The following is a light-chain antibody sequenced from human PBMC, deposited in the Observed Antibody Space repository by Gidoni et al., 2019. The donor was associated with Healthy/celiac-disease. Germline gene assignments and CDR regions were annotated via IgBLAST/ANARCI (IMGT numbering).Light chain of an antibody. J-gene: IGKJ1*01. CDR1: QSVLYSSNNKNY. CDR2: WAS. V-gene: IGKV4-1*01. CDR3: QQYYSTPT. Sequence: DIVMTQSPDSLAVSLGERATINCKSSQSVLYSSNNKNYLAWYQQKPGQPPKLLIYWASTRESGVPDRFSGSGSGTDFTLTISSLQAEDVAVYYCQQYYSTPTFGQXTKVKIK.